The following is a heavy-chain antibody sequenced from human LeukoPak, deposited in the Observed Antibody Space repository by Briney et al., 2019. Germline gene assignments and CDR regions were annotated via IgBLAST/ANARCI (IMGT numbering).Heavy chain of an antibody. J-gene: IGHJ6*02. CDR1: GDSVSSTSAA. CDR3: ARDLRVPLPGAAAGEIYGMDV. CDR2: TYHRSKWYN. V-gene: IGHV6-1*01. Sequence: SQTLSLTCAISGDSVSSTSAAWNWIRQSPSRGLEWLGRTYHRSKWYNDYAVSVKSRITINPDTSKNQFSLQLNSVTPEDTAVYYCARDLRVPLPGAAAGEIYGMDVWGQGTTVTVSS. D-gene: IGHD2-2*01.